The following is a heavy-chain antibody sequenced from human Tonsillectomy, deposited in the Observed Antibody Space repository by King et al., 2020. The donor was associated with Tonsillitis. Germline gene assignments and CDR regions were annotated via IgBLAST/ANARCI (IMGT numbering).Heavy chain of an antibody. CDR1: GFTFSHSA. CDR3: TSLRYCDGNGCYDY. J-gene: IGHJ4*02. Sequence: VQLVESGGGLIQPGGSLKLSCAASGFTFSHSAMHWVRQASGKGLEYIGRIRTKLNNYATSYTASVKGRFTISRDDSKNTAYLQMNSLKTEVTAVYYFTSLRYCDGNGCYDYWGQGPLVTVPS. D-gene: IGHD2-21*02. CDR2: IRTKLNNYAT. V-gene: IGHV3-73*02.